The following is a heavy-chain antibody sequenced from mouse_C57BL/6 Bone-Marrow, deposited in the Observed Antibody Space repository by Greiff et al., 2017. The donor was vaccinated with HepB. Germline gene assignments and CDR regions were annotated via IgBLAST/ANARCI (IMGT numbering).Heavy chain of an antibody. CDR1: GYAFTNYL. CDR3: ARCGNYVRYFDY. V-gene: IGHV1-54*02. J-gene: IGHJ2*01. Sequence: QVQLQQSGAELVRPGTSVKVSCKASGYAFTNYLIEWVKQRPGQGLEWIGVILPGSGSTNYNEKFKGKATFTADTSSNTAYMQLSSLTTEDSAIYYCARCGNYVRYFDYWGQGTTLTVSS. D-gene: IGHD2-1*01. CDR2: ILPGSGST.